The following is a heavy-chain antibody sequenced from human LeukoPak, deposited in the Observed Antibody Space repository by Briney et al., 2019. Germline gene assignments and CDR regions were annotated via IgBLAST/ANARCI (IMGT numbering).Heavy chain of an antibody. CDR2: IYYSGST. V-gene: IGHV4-61*01. CDR1: GGSVSSGSYY. J-gene: IGHJ2*01. D-gene: IGHD4/OR15-4a*01. CDR3: ARDSPDYLPANWYFDL. Sequence: SETLSHICTVSGGSVSSGSYYWSWIRQPPGKGLERIGYIYYSGSTSYNPSLKSRVTISVDTSKNQFSLKLSSVTAADTAVYCCARDSPDYLPANWYFDLWGRGTLVTVSS.